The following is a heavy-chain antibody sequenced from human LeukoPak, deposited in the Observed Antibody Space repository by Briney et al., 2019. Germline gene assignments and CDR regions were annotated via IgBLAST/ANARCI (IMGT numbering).Heavy chain of an antibody. J-gene: IGHJ6*02. V-gene: IGHV1-18*01. D-gene: IGHD6-13*01. CDR1: GYTFTSSV. CDR2: ISAYNGNT. Sequence: ASVKISCTASGYTFTSSVISWVRQAPGQGLEWMGWISAYNGNTHYAQKLQGRVTMTTDTSTSTAYMELRSLRSDDTAVYYCARYGDSSSRYLMNYYYGMDVWGQGTTVTVSS. CDR3: ARYGDSSSRYLMNYYYGMDV.